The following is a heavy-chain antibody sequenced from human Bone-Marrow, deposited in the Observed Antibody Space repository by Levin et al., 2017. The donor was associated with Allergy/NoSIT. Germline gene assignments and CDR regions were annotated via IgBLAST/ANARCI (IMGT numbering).Heavy chain of an antibody. J-gene: IGHJ4*02. D-gene: IGHD3-16*02. CDR1: GGSFSDYY. Sequence: SETLSLVCAVYGGSFSDYYWSWIRQSPGKGLEWIGEINHSDTTNYNPSLKSRVFMSVDTSKNQFSLNMAYMTAADTAMYYCARTPNYDRARGSYRFLDSWGQGTLVTVAA. CDR2: INHSDTT. CDR3: ARTPNYDRARGSYRFLDS. V-gene: IGHV4-34*01.